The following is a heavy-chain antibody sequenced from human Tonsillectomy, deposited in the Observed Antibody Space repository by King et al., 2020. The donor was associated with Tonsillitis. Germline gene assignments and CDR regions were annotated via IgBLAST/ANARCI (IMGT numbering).Heavy chain of an antibody. J-gene: IGHJ6*03. CDR1: GYTFTSYG. CDR2: ISAYNGDT. Sequence: QLVQSGAEVKKPGASVKVSCNASGYTFTSYGISWVRQDPGQGLEGVGWISAYNGDTNYAQKLQDRVTMTTEPSTSTAYMEVRSLRSDDTAVYYCARDMWNLHMDVWGKGTTVTVSS. V-gene: IGHV1-18*01. D-gene: IGHD1-7*01. CDR3: ARDMWNLHMDV.